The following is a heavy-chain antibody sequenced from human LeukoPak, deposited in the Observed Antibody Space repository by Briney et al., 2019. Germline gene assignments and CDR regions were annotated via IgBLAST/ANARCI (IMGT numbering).Heavy chain of an antibody. J-gene: IGHJ6*02. V-gene: IGHV3-23*01. Sequence: GGSLRLSCAASGFTFSSYAMRWVRQASGKGLEWVSAISGSGGSTYYADSVKGRFTISRDNSKNTLYLQMNSLRAEDTAVYYCAKDGRLGWFGDPSHGMDVWGQGTTVTVSS. CDR1: GFTFSSYA. CDR3: AKDGRLGWFGDPSHGMDV. CDR2: ISGSGGST. D-gene: IGHD3-10*01.